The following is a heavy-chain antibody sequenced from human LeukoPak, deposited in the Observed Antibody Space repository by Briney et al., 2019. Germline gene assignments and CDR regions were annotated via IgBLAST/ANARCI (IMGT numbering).Heavy chain of an antibody. V-gene: IGHV3-23*01. Sequence: GGSLRLSCAASGFTFSSYAMSWVRQASGKGLEWVSAISGSGGSTYYTDSVKGRFTISRDNSKNTLYLQMNSLRAEDTAVYYCAKAELLWFGELLPTPNDYWGQGTLVTVSS. D-gene: IGHD3-10*01. CDR2: ISGSGGST. CDR1: GFTFSSYA. CDR3: AKAELLWFGELLPTPNDY. J-gene: IGHJ4*02.